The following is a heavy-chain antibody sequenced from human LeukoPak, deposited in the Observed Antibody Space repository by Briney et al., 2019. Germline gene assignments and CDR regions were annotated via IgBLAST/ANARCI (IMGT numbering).Heavy chain of an antibody. CDR2: INPNSCGT. Sequence: ASVKVSCKASVYTFTVYYIHWVRQAPGQGLEWMGWINPNSCGTNYAQRFQGRVTMTRDTSFSTAYMELSRLRSDDTAVYYCALNDYGDGLGYWGQGTLVTVFS. CDR1: VYTFTVYY. D-gene: IGHD4-17*01. CDR3: ALNDYGDGLGY. V-gene: IGHV1-2*02. J-gene: IGHJ4*02.